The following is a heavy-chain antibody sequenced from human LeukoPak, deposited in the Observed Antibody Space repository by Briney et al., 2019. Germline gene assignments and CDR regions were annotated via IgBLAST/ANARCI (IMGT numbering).Heavy chain of an antibody. J-gene: IGHJ4*02. Sequence: ASVKVSCKASGYTFTSYDINWVRQATGQGLEWMGWMNPNSGNTGYAQKFQGRVTITRNTSISTAYMELSSLRSEDTAVYYCARGPRWAKTNFDYWGQGTLVTVPS. CDR1: GYTFTSYD. CDR3: ARGPRWAKTNFDY. CDR2: MNPNSGNT. V-gene: IGHV1-8*03. D-gene: IGHD4-23*01.